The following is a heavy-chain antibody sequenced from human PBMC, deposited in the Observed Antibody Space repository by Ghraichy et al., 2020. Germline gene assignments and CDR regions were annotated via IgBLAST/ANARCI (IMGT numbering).Heavy chain of an antibody. CDR1: GFTISSNY. J-gene: IGHJ4*02. D-gene: IGHD6-13*01. CDR2: IYSGGST. Sequence: LSLTCAVSGFTISSNYMSWVRQAPGKGLEWVSIIYSGGSTYYADSVKGRFTLSRDNSKNTLYLQMDSLRAEDTAIYYCAKVKKYSSAWYYYFDYWGQGTLVTVSS. V-gene: IGHV3-53*01. CDR3: AKVKKYSSAWYYYFDY.